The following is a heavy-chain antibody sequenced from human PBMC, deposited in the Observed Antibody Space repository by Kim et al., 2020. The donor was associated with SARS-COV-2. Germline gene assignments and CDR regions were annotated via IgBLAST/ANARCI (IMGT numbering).Heavy chain of an antibody. V-gene: IGHV5-51*01. CDR3: ARAGSSSWIPFGY. D-gene: IGHD6-13*01. Sequence: YSPSFQGQVTISADKSISTAYLQWSSLKASDTAMYYCARAGSSSWIPFGYWGQGTLVTVSS. J-gene: IGHJ4*02.